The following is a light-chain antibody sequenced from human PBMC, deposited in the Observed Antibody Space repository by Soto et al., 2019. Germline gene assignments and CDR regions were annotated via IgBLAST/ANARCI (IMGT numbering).Light chain of an antibody. Sequence: QSVLTQPASVSGSPGQSISISCIGTSSDVGAFNYVSWYQHHPGKVPQLIIYDVTSRPSGVSICFSASKFGNTASLTISGLQAEDEADYYCSSYTSSSTPYVFGTGTKVTVL. CDR1: SSDVGAFNY. V-gene: IGLV2-14*03. CDR3: SSYTSSSTPYV. J-gene: IGLJ1*01. CDR2: DVT.